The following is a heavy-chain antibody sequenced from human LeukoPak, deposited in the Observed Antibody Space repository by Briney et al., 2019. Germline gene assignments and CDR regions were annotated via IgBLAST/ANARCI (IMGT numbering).Heavy chain of an antibody. CDR3: ARDLLNEGNHLDY. CDR1: GGSFSGYY. V-gene: IGHV4-34*09. CDR2: INHSGST. J-gene: IGHJ4*02. Sequence: SQTLSLTCAVYGGSFSGYYWSWIRQPPGKGLEWIGEINHSGSTNYNPSLKSRVTISVDTSKNQFSLKLSSVTAADTAVYYCARDLLNEGNHLDYWGQGTLVTVSS. D-gene: IGHD4-23*01.